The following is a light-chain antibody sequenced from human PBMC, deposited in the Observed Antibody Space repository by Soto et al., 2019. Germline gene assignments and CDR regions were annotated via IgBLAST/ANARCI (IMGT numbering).Light chain of an antibody. V-gene: IGKV3-11*01. Sequence: EIVLTQSPATLSLSAGERATLSCRASQSVDSYLTWYQQKPGQAPRLLIYDVSKRATGIPVRFSGSGSGTAFTLTISSLEPEDVAIYYCQQRRNWPLTFGGGTKVEIK. CDR1: QSVDSY. CDR3: QQRRNWPLT. J-gene: IGKJ4*01. CDR2: DVS.